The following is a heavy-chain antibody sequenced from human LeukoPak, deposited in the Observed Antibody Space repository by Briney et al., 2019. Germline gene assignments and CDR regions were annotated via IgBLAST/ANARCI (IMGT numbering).Heavy chain of an antibody. J-gene: IGHJ4*02. CDR1: GFTFSSYS. V-gene: IGHV3-21*01. D-gene: IGHD6-19*01. CDR3: ASDGYSSGWYRGPLDY. CDR2: ISSSSSYI. Sequence: GGSLRLSCAASGFTFSSYSMNWVRQAPGKGLEWVSSISSSSSYIYYADSVKGRFTISRDNAKNSLYLQMNSLRAEDTAVYYCASDGYSSGWYRGPLDYWGQGTLVTVSS.